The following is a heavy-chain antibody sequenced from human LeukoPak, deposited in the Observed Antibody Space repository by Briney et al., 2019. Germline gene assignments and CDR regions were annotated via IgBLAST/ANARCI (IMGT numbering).Heavy chain of an antibody. CDR1: GYIFTSYW. V-gene: IGHV5-51*01. J-gene: IGHJ4*02. Sequence: GESLITSSKGSGYIFTSYWIGWVRPLPAKGWEWMGIIYPGDSDIRVSPSFQGQVTISADKSISTAYLRWSSLKASDTAIYYCARHARSGRGYTYGVFDYWGQGTLVSVSS. CDR3: ARHARSGRGYTYGVFDY. CDR2: IYPGDSDI. D-gene: IGHD5-18*01.